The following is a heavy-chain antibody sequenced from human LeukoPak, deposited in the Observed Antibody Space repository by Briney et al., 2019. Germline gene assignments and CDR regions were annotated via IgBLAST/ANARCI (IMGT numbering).Heavy chain of an antibody. CDR3: AKNFWSDKYYYYYMDV. D-gene: IGHD3-3*01. CDR2: ITSGGTT. CDR1: GFTFSSYA. J-gene: IGHJ6*03. Sequence: GGSLRLSCAASGFTFSSYAMSWVRQAPGKGLEWVSAITSGGTTYYADSVKGRFTISRDNSKNTLYLQMNSLRADDTAVYYCAKNFWSDKYYYYYMDVWGKGTTVTVSS. V-gene: IGHV3-23*01.